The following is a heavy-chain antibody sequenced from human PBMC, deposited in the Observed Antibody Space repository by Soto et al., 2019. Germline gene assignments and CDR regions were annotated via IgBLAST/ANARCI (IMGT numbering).Heavy chain of an antibody. D-gene: IGHD3-3*01. Sequence: QVQLQESGPGLVKPSETLSLTCTVSGGSISSYYWSWIRQPPGKGLEGIGYIYYSGSTNYNPSLKSRVTISVDTSKNQFSLKLSSVTAADTAVYYCARVVLENHYYYYYYMDVWGKGTTVTVSS. J-gene: IGHJ6*03. CDR2: IYYSGST. CDR1: GGSISSYY. V-gene: IGHV4-59*01. CDR3: ARVVLENHYYYYYYMDV.